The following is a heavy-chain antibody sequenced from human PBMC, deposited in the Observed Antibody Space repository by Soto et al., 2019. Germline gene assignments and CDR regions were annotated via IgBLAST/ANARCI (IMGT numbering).Heavy chain of an antibody. CDR1: GFTFRTYT. D-gene: IGHD2-15*01. J-gene: IGHJ6*02. CDR2: IRGFSPYT. CDR3: ARDRGYDAHDYYYNAMDV. V-gene: IGHV3-21*01. Sequence: LRLSCVSSGFTFRTYTMNWVRQAPGKGLEWVSGIRGFSPYTFYAESVKGRFTISRDNAKNSLYLQMNSLRAEDTAVYYCARDRGYDAHDYYYNAMDVWGQGTTVTVSS.